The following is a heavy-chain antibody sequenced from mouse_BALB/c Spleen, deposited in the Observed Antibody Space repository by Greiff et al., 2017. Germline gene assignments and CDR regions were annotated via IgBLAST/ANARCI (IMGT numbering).Heavy chain of an antibody. CDR3: ARWEFAY. D-gene: IGHD4-1*01. J-gene: IGHJ3*01. CDR1: GFTFSSFG. CDR2: ISSGSSTI. V-gene: IGHV5-17*02. Sequence: EVKLVESGGGLVQPGGSRKLSCAASGFTFSSFGMHWVRQAPEKGLEWVAYISSGSSTIYYADTVKGRFTISRDNPKNTLFLQMTSLRSEDTAMYYCARWEFAYWGQGTLVTVSA.